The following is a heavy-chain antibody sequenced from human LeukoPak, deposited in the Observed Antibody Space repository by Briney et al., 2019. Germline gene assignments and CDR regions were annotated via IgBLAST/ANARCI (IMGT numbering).Heavy chain of an antibody. J-gene: IGHJ4*02. CDR3: ARDRSQSYFDY. V-gene: IGHV3-30*04. CDR2: ISYDGSNK. CDR1: GFTFSSYA. Sequence: GGSLRLSCAASGFTFSSYAMHWVRQAPGKGLEWVAVISYDGSNKYYADSVKGRFTISRDNSKDTLYLQMNSLRAEDTAVYYCARDRSQSYFDYWGQGTLVTFSS.